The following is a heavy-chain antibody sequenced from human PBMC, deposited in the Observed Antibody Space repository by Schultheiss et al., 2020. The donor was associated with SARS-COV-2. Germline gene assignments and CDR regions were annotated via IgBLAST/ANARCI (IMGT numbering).Heavy chain of an antibody. CDR2: IYYSGST. J-gene: IGHJ6*02. V-gene: IGHV4-61*01. CDR3: ARGLRIAVAGVVTCGMDV. D-gene: IGHD6-19*01. CDR1: GGSVSSGSDH. Sequence: SETLSLTCTVSGGSVSSGSDHWSWIRQPPGKGLEWIGYIYYSGSTNYNPSLKSRVTISVDTSKNQFSLKLSSVTAADTAVYYCARGLRIAVAGVVTCGMDVWGQGTTVTVSS.